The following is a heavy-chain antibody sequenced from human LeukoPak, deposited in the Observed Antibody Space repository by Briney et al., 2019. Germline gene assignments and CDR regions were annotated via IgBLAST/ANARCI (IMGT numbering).Heavy chain of an antibody. D-gene: IGHD3-16*01. CDR2: IRYDGSNK. Sequence: SGGSLRLSCAASGFTFSSYGMHWVRQAPGKGLEWVAFIRYDGSNKYYADSVKGRFTISRDNSKNTLYLQMNSLRAEDTAAYYCAKVGGGERVLDYWGQGTLVTVSS. CDR3: AKVGGGERVLDY. CDR1: GFTFSSYG. V-gene: IGHV3-30*02. J-gene: IGHJ4*02.